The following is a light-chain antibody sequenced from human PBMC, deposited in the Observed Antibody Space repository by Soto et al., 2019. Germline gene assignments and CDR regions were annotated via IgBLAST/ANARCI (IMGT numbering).Light chain of an antibody. CDR2: DAS. V-gene: IGKV3-11*01. J-gene: IGKJ1*01. Sequence: EIVLTQSPATLSLYKGERATLSCRASQSVSSYLAWYQQKPGQAPRLLIYDASNRATGIPARFSGSGSGTDFTLTISSLEPEDFAVYYCQQRSNWPRTFGQVTKVDVK. CDR3: QQRSNWPRT. CDR1: QSVSSY.